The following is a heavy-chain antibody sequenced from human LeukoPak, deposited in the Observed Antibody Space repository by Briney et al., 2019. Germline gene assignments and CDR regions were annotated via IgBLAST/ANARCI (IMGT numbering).Heavy chain of an antibody. CDR2: IYYSGST. CDR3: ARGESSSWYIRAFDI. CDR1: GGSISSYY. J-gene: IGHJ3*02. Sequence: PSETLSLTCTVSGGSISSYYWSWIRQPPGKGLEWIGYIYYSGSTYYNPSLKSRVTISVDTSKNQFSLKLSSVTAADTAVYYCARGESSSWYIRAFDIWGQGTMVTVSS. D-gene: IGHD6-13*01. V-gene: IGHV4-59*06.